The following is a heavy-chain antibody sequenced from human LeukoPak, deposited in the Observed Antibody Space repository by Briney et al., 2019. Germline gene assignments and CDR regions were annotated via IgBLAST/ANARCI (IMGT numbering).Heavy chain of an antibody. J-gene: IGHJ6*02. Sequence: PGGSLRLSCAASGFTFSSNAMNWVRQAPGKGLEWVSRISGSGRNTYYADSVKGRFSISRDNSKNTLYLQMNSLRAEDTAVYYCAKASCGGGCYYAMDVWGQGTTVTVSS. D-gene: IGHD2-21*01. CDR3: AKASCGGGCYYAMDV. V-gene: IGHV3-23*01. CDR2: ISGSGRNT. CDR1: GFTFSSNA.